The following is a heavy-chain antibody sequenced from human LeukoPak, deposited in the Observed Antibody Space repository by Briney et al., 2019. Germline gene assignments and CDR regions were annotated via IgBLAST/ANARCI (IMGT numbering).Heavy chain of an antibody. CDR2: IYHSGST. Sequence: SETLSLTCAVSGGSISSGGYSWSWIRQPPGKGLEWIGYIYHSGSTYYNPSLKSRVTISVDRSKNQFSLKLSSVTAADTAVDYCARGGGGYYDSSGLDYWGQGTLVTVSS. V-gene: IGHV4-30-2*01. J-gene: IGHJ4*02. D-gene: IGHD3-22*01. CDR1: GGSISSGGYS. CDR3: ARGGGGYYDSSGLDY.